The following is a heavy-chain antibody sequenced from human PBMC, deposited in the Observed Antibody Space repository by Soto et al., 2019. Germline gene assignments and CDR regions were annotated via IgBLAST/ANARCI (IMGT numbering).Heavy chain of an antibody. CDR3: TRGLRPSSAGTGAY. CDR1: GFYFIYYW. J-gene: IGHJ1*01. Sequence: WGSLRLSCVTSGFYFIYYWIHFIRQSPWKGLVWVSRIDPDGTTTNYADSVKGRFTVSRDNAKDTAYLQMDSLTADDTALYYCTRGLRPSSAGTGAYWGPGTLVTVSS. CDR2: IDPDGTTT. D-gene: IGHD1-1*01. V-gene: IGHV3-74*01.